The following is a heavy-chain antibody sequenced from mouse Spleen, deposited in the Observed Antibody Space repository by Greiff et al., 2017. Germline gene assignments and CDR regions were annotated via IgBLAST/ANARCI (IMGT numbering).Heavy chain of an antibody. CDR2: INPNNGGT. J-gene: IGHJ3*01. CDR1: GYTFTDYN. V-gene: IGHV1-18*01. CDR3: VAYYSNWGFAY. D-gene: IGHD2-5*01. Sequence: EVKLMESGPELVKPGASVKIPCKASGYTFTDYNMDWVKQSHGKSLEWIGDINPNNGGTIYNQKFKGKATLTVDKSSSTAYMELRSLTSEDTAVYYCVAYYSNWGFAYWGQGTLVTVSA.